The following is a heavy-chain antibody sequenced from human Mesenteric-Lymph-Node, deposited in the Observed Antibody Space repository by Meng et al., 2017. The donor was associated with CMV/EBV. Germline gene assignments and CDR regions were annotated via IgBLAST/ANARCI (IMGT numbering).Heavy chain of an antibody. D-gene: IGHD2-8*01. V-gene: IGHV4-39*07. CDR3: GRNTKLYYANY. J-gene: IGHJ4*02. CDR2: IYYSGST. Sequence: SETLFLTCTVSGGSISSSSYYWGWIRQPPGKGLEWIGSIYYSGSTYSNPSLKSRVTISVDTSKNQFSLKLSSVTAADTAVYYCGRNTKLYYANYWGQGKLVTVSS. CDR1: GGSISSSSYY.